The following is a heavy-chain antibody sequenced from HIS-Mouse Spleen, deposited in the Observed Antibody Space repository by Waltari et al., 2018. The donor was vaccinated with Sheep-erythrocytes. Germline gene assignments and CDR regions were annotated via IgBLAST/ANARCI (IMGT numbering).Heavy chain of an antibody. CDR3: ARVASGATFDY. D-gene: IGHD1-26*01. Sequence: EVQLVESGAGWLHLGGPFRPLCSSPGFTCRAHGLDWPRQAPGKGLEWVSSISSSSSYIYYADSVKGRFTISRDNAKNSLYLQMNSLRAEDTAVYYCARVASGATFDYWGQGTLVTVSS. V-gene: IGHV3-21*01. CDR2: ISSSSSYI. J-gene: IGHJ4*02. CDR1: GFTCRAHG.